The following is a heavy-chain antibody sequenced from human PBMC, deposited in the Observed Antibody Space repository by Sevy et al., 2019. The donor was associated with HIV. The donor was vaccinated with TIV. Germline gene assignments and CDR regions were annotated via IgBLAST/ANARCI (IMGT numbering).Heavy chain of an antibody. CDR3: ARSLRYYDFWSGYYSSLDYYYYGMDV. CDR1: GGTFSSYA. Sequence: ASVKVSCKASGGTFSSYAISWVRQAPGQGLEWMGGIIPIFGTANYAQKFQGRVTITADESTSTAYMELSSLRSEDTAVYYCARSLRYYDFWSGYYSSLDYYYYGMDVWGQGTTVTVSS. V-gene: IGHV1-69*13. J-gene: IGHJ6*02. D-gene: IGHD3-3*01. CDR2: IIPIFGTA.